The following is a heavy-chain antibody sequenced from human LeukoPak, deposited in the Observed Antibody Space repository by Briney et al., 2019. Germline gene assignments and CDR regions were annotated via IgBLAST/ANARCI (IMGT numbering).Heavy chain of an antibody. CDR1: GFTFISYG. D-gene: IGHD2-2*01. V-gene: IGHV3-30*02. CDR2: IRYDGSNK. CDR3: ARDYQPADY. Sequence: GGSLRLSCAASGFTFISYGMYWVRQAPGKGLESVAFIRYDGSNKYYADSVKGRFTISRDNAKNSLNLQMNSLRAEDTAVYYCARDYQPADYWGQGTLVTVSS. J-gene: IGHJ4*02.